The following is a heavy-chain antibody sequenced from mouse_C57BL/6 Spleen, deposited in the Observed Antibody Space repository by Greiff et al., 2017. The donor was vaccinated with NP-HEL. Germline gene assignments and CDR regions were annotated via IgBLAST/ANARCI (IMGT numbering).Heavy chain of an antibody. CDR3: ARADGEDDPFDD. CDR2: IHPSSGST. D-gene: IGHD1-1*01. V-gene: IGHV1-64*01. CDR1: GYTFTSYW. J-gene: IGHJ2*01. Sequence: QVQLKEPGAELVKPGASVKLSCKASGYTFTSYWMHWVKQRPGQGLEWIGMIHPSSGSTNYNEKFKSKATLTADKSSSTAYMQLSSLTSEDSAVYYCARADGEDDPFDDWGQGTTLTVSS.